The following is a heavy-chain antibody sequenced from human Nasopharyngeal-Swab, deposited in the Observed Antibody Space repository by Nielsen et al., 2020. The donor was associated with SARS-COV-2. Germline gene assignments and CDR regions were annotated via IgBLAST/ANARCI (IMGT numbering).Heavy chain of an antibody. CDR3: VGSSWYGDYYYYYGRDV. V-gene: IGHV4-39*07. J-gene: IGHJ6*02. D-gene: IGHD6-13*01. Sequence: SETLSLTCTVSGGSISSSSYYWGWIRQPPGKGLEWIGSIYYSGSTYYNPSLKSRVTISVDTSKNQFSLKLSSVTASDTAVYYCVGSSWYGDYYYYYGRDVWGQGTTVTV. CDR2: IYYSGST. CDR1: GGSISSSSYY.